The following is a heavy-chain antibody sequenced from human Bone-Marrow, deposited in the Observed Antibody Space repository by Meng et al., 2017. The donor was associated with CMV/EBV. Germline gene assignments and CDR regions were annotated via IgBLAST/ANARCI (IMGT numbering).Heavy chain of an antibody. CDR2: IKQDGSEK. CDR3: TKDWFDP. Sequence: ETLSLTCAASGFTFSSYWMSWVRQAPGKGLEWVANIKQDGSEKYYVDSVKGRFTISRDNAKNSLYLQMNSLRAEDTAVYYCTKDWFDPWGQGTLVTVSS. J-gene: IGHJ5*02. CDR1: GFTFSSYW. V-gene: IGHV3-7*01.